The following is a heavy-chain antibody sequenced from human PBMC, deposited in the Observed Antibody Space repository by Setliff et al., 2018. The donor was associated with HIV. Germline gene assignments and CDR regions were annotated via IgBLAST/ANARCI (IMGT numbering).Heavy chain of an antibody. CDR2: TYNSENI. J-gene: IGHJ2*01. CDR3: ARHFYTTSWYSGTYWYFDL. V-gene: IGHV4-59*12. D-gene: IGHD2-15*01. CDR1: NGSINDYY. Sequence: SETLSLTCSLSNGSINDYYWSWIRQSPGKGLEWIGSTYNSENINYNPSLKSRVTVSVDTSKNQFSLRLTSVTAADTAVYFCARHFYTTSWYSGTYWYFDLWGRGTLVNVSS.